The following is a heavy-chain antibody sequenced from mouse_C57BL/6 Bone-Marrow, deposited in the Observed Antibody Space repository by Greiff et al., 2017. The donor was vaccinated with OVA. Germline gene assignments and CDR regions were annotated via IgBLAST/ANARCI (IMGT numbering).Heavy chain of an antibody. D-gene: IGHD2-4*01. V-gene: IGHV14-4*01. CDR3: TTDDYYFDY. CDR1: GFNIKDDY. CDR2: IDPENGDT. Sequence: EVKLMESGAELVRPGASVKLSCTASGFNIKDDYMHWVKQRPEPGLEWIGWIDPENGDTEYASKFQGKATITADTSSNTAYLQLSGLTSEDTAVYYCTTDDYYFDYWGQGTTLTVSA. J-gene: IGHJ2*01.